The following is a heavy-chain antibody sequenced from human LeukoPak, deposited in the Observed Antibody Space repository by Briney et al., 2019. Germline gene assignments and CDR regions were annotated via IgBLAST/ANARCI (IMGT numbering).Heavy chain of an antibody. CDR3: VSFGPRTWSGYSSYMDV. D-gene: IGHD3-3*01. Sequence: ASVKVSCKVSGYTLTELSMHWVRQAPGKGLEWMGGFDPEDGETIYVQKFQGRVTMTEDTSTDTAYMELSSLRSEDTAVYYCVSFGPRTWSGYSSYMDVWGKGTTVTVSS. CDR2: FDPEDGET. CDR1: GYTLTELS. V-gene: IGHV1-24*01. J-gene: IGHJ6*03.